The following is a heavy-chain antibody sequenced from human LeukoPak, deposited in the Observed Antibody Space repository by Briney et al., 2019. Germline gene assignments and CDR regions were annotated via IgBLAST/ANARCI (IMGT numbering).Heavy chain of an antibody. Sequence: PSEXXXXXXGVXGYSISSGYYXGWSRQPPGKGGEWIGSMYHSGSTFYNPSLKSPVTISVDTSKNQFSLKLSSVTAADTAVYYCARRIGTSYFDYWGQGTLVTVSS. CDR2: MYHSGST. CDR1: GYSISSGYY. V-gene: IGHV4-38-2*01. CDR3: ARRIGTSYFDY. D-gene: IGHD1-1*01. J-gene: IGHJ4*02.